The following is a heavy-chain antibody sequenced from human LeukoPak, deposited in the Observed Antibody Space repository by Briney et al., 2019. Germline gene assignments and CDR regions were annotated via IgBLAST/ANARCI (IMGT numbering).Heavy chain of an antibody. CDR1: GFTFTSFW. J-gene: IGHJ4*02. V-gene: IGHV3-7*01. Sequence: SGGSLRLSCAASGFTFTSFWMTWVRQAPGKGLERVANIKQDGSEKYYVDSVKGRFTISRDNDKNSVYLQMSSLRADDTAVYFCVGSGWQVYFDFWGQGTLVTVSS. D-gene: IGHD6-19*01. CDR2: IKQDGSEK. CDR3: VGSGWQVYFDF.